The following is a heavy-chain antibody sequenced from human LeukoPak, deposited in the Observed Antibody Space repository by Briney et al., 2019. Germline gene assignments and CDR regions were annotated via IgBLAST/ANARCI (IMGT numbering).Heavy chain of an antibody. CDR2: ISNSGSST. CDR1: GFTVSSNY. D-gene: IGHD5-24*01. Sequence: GGSLRLSCAASGFTVSSNYMSWIRQAPGKGLEWVSYISNSGSSTNYADSVKGRFTISRDNAKNSLYLEMYSLRAEDTALYYCARDLLGFMATSDAFDIWGQGTMVTVSS. J-gene: IGHJ3*02. CDR3: ARDLLGFMATSDAFDI. V-gene: IGHV3-11*05.